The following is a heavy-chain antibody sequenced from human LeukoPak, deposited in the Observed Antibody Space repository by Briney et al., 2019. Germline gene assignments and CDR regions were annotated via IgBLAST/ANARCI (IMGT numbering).Heavy chain of an antibody. V-gene: IGHV3-20*03. D-gene: IGHD2-15*01. CDR1: GFTFQVWD. J-gene: IGHJ4*02. CDR3: ARERSCLIDS. Sequence: GGSLGLLQAVCGFTFQVWDQSYVPQAPGKGLEWVSGINWNGGSTGYADSVKGRFTISRYNAKNSLYLQMNSLRAEDTALYYCARERSCLIDSWGQGTLVTVSS. CDR2: INWNGGST.